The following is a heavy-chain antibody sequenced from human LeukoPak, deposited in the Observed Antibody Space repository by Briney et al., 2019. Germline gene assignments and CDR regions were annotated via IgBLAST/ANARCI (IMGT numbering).Heavy chain of an antibody. CDR3: AGAQGWLQNDY. CDR1: GFTFSTYN. CDR2: ITSSSTNI. D-gene: IGHD5-24*01. V-gene: IGHV3-48*01. J-gene: IGHJ4*02. Sequence: GGSLRLSCAASGFTFSTYNMNWVRQAPGKGLEWVSHITSSSTNIYYADSVKGRFTISRDNSKNTLYLQMNSLRAEDTAVYYCAGAQGWLQNDYWGQGTLVTVSS.